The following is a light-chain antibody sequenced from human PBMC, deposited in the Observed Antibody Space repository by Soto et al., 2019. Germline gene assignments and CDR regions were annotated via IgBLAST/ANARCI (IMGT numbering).Light chain of an antibody. CDR1: QGISSY. V-gene: IGKV1-8*01. CDR3: QQSYSTPKLT. Sequence: AIRMTQSPSSFSASTGDRFTITFRSSQGISSYLAWYQQKPGKAPKLLIYAASTLQSGVPSRFSGSGSGTDFTLTISSLQPEDFATYYCQQSYSTPKLTFGGGTKVDIK. CDR2: AAS. J-gene: IGKJ4*01.